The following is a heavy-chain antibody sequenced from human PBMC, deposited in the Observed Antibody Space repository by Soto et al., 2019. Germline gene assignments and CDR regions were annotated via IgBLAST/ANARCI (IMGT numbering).Heavy chain of an antibody. V-gene: IGHV3-11*01. CDR1: GFTFSDYY. CDR3: ARDPGIYYGMDV. CDR2: ISSGGFTM. D-gene: IGHD3-10*01. J-gene: IGHJ6*02. Sequence: QVQLVESGGGLVKPGGSLRLSCTASGFTFSDYYMTWIRQAPGKGLEWLSYISSGGFTMYYADSVKGRFTVSRDNAKNSMYLQMNTLRVEDTAVYYCARDPGIYYGMDVWGQGTTVTVSS.